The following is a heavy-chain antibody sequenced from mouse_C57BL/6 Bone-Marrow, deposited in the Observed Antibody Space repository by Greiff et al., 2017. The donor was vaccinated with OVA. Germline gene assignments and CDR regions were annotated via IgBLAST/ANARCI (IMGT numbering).Heavy chain of an antibody. V-gene: IGHV1-63*01. CDR2: IYPGGGYT. CDR1: GYTFTNYW. D-gene: IGHD1-1*01. J-gene: IGHJ2*01. CDR3: ARDYYGSSYDY. Sequence: QVQLKESGAELVRPGTSVKMSCKASGYTFTNYWIGWAKPRPGHGLEWIGDIYPGGGYTNYNEKCKGKATLTADKSSSTAYMQFSSLTSEDSAIYYCARDYYGSSYDYWGQGTTLTVSS.